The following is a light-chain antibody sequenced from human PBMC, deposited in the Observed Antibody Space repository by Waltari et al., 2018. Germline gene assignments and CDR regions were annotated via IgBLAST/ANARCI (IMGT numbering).Light chain of an antibody. Sequence: QLVLTQSPSASASLGASVRLTCTLSSGHSSNVIAWHQRQPEKGPRYLMKVNSDGSHGKGDEIRVRFSGSSSGAERYLTIASLQSEDESDYYCQTGRHGTWVFGGGTKLTVI. J-gene: IGLJ3*02. CDR2: VNSDGSH. CDR3: QTGRHGTWV. V-gene: IGLV4-69*01. CDR1: SGHSSNV.